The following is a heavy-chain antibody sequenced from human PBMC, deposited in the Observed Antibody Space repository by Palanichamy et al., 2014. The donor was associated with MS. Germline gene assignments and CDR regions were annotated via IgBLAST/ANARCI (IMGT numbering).Heavy chain of an antibody. D-gene: IGHD3-10*01. V-gene: IGHV1-69*06. Sequence: QVQLVQSGAEVKKPGSSVKVSCKASGGTFSSYAISWVRQAPGQGLEWMGGIIPIFGTANYAQKFQGRVTITADKSTSTAYMELSSLRSEDTAVYYCARDPGGPSMVQGEDAFDIWGQGTMVTVSS. CDR1: GGTFSSYA. J-gene: IGHJ3*02. CDR3: ARDPGGPSMVQGEDAFDI. CDR2: IIPIFGTA.